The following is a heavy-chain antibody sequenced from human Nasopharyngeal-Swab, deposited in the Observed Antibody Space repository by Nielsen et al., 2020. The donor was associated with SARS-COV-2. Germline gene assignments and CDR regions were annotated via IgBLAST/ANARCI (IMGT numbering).Heavy chain of an antibody. D-gene: IGHD6-13*01. Sequence: WIRQPPGKGLEWIGYIYYSGSTKYNPSLKSRVTISVDTSKNQFSLKLSSVTAADTAVYYCARSGDSNYRRPPYYYYYMDVWGKGTTVTVSS. CDR3: ARSGDSNYRRPPYYYYYMDV. CDR2: IYYSGST. J-gene: IGHJ6*03. V-gene: IGHV4-59*01.